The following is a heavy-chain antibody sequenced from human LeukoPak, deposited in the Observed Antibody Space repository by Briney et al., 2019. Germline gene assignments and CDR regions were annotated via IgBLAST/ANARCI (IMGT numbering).Heavy chain of an antibody. V-gene: IGHV1-18*01. CDR3: ARDYDSSGYYYGAYFQH. CDR1: GYTFTSYG. J-gene: IGHJ1*01. D-gene: IGHD3-22*01. CDR2: ISAYNGNT. Sequence: ASVKDSCKASGYTFTSYGISWVRQAPGQGLEWMGWISAYNGNTNYAQKLQGRVTMTTDTSTSTAYMELRSLRSDDTAVYYCARDYDSSGYYYGAYFQHWGQGTLVTLSS.